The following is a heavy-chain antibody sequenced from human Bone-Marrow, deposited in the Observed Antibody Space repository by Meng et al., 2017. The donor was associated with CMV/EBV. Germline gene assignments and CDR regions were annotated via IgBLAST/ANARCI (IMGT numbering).Heavy chain of an antibody. CDR2: IYYSGST. Sequence: SETLSLTCTVSGGSVSSGSYYWSWIRQPPGKGLEWIGYIYYSGSTNYNPSLKSRVTISVDTSKNQFSLKLSSVTAADTAVYYCARAGPAYSSSWYGDFDYWGQGPLVTVSS. D-gene: IGHD6-13*01. CDR3: ARAGPAYSSSWYGDFDY. CDR1: GGSVSSGSYY. V-gene: IGHV4-61*01. J-gene: IGHJ4*02.